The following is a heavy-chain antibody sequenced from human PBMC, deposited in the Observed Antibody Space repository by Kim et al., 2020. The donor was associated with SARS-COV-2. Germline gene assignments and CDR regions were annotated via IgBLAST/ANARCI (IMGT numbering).Heavy chain of an antibody. CDR3: ARADVAAVQPFHGKDV. CDR1: GFTFDSFG. J-gene: IGHJ6*01. CDR2: ICCNSSNV. Sequence: GGSLRLSCTTSGFTFDSFGMRWVRQAPGKGLEWVSGICCNSSNVDYADSVERRSIISRDNASNPLYLQMDSLRREDTGLYYSARADVAAVQPFHGKDVWG. D-gene: IGHD6-13*01. V-gene: IGHV3-9*01.